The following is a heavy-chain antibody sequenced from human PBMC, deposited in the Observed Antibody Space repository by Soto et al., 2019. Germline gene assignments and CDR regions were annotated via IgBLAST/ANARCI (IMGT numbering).Heavy chain of an antibody. Sequence: SPTLSLTCALTVDSVSSNSAGCSWGRQSPSRGLEWLGRTYYSSKWYYEYAVSVRGRITINPDTSKNQYSLQLNSVTPEDTAVYFCARGEQYSGRIFDYWGQGTLVTVSS. D-gene: IGHD1-26*01. CDR3: ARGEQYSGRIFDY. V-gene: IGHV6-1*01. CDR1: VDSVSSNSAG. J-gene: IGHJ4*01. CDR2: TYYSSKWYY.